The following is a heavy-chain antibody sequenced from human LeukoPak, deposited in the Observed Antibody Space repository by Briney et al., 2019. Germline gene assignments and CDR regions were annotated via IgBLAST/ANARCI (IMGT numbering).Heavy chain of an antibody. CDR1: GGSISSSSYY. CDR2: IYYSGST. CDR3: AKDHSSQPLLYPAADY. J-gene: IGHJ4*02. V-gene: IGHV4-39*07. Sequence: SETLSLTCTVSGGSISSSSYYWGWIRQPPGKGLEWIGSIYYSGSTYYNPSLKSRVTISVDTSKNQFSLKLSSVTAADTAVYYCAKDHSSQPLLYPAADYWGQGTLVTVSS. D-gene: IGHD2-2*02.